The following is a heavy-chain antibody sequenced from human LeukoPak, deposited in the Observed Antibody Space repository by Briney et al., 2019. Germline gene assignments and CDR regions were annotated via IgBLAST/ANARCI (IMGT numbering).Heavy chain of an antibody. V-gene: IGHV3-30*03. CDR1: GFTFNNSG. D-gene: IGHD3-3*01. CDR2: ISYDGSNK. J-gene: IGHJ5*02. CDR3: ARGGYLEWLFYPFDP. Sequence: QSGGSLRLSCAASGFTFNNSGMHWVRQSPGKGLEWVAIISYDGSNKYYADSVKGRFTISKDISSNTLFLQMSSLRPEDTAIYYCARGGYLEWLFYPFDPWGQGTLVTVSS.